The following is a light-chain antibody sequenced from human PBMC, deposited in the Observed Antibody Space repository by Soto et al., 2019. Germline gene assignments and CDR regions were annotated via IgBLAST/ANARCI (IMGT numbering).Light chain of an antibody. CDR1: SSDVGGYDY. CDR2: DVN. J-gene: IGLJ1*01. Sequence: QSVLTQPASVSGSPGQSIAISCTGTSSDVGGYDYVSWYQQLPGKAPKLMIYDVNNRPSGASNRFSGSKSGNTASLTISGLQAEDEADYYCSSYTSSSTRVFGTGTKVTFL. V-gene: IGLV2-14*03. CDR3: SSYTSSSTRV.